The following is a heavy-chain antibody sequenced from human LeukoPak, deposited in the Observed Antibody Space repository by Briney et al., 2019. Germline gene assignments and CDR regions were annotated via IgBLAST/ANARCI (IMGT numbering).Heavy chain of an antibody. CDR3: ARDFRGDGSGFFDY. CDR1: GGSISSGRYY. Sequence: SQTLSLTCTVSGGSISSGRYYWGWIRQPAGKGLEWIGRIYTMGSTNYNPSLKSRVTISVDTSKNQFSLKLSSVTAADTAVYYCARDFRGDGSGFFDYWGQGNLVTVSS. V-gene: IGHV4-61*02. J-gene: IGHJ4*02. D-gene: IGHD6-19*01. CDR2: IYTMGST.